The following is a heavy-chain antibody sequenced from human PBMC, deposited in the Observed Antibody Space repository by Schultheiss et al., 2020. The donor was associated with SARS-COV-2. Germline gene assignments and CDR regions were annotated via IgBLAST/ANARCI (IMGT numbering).Heavy chain of an antibody. CDR3: ASGRSSSYHDAFDI. CDR1: GGASRRDY. V-gene: IGHV4-59*08. Sequence: SETLSLTCTVSGGASRRDYGRWIRQPPGKGLEWIGYIYYSGSTNYNPSLKSRVTISVDTSKNQFSLKLSSVTAADTAVYYCASGRSSSYHDAFDIWGQGTMVTVSS. J-gene: IGHJ3*02. CDR2: IYYSGST. D-gene: IGHD6-13*01.